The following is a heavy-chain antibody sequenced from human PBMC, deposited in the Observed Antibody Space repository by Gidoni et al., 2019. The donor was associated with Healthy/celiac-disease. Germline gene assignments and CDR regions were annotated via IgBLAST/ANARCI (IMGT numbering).Heavy chain of an antibody. CDR2: ISRGGDVT. V-gene: IGHV3-23*01. CDR1: GFTFKNYA. Sequence: EDQLLESGGGLVQPGGSLRLSCAASGFTFKNYAMSWVRQAPGKGLEWVSAISRGGDVTYYADSLKGRFTISRDNSKDTLSLQMNSLRADDTAVYYCAKFLSPYIPIFGVVSLHSWGQGTLVNVSS. D-gene: IGHD3-3*01. J-gene: IGHJ4*02. CDR3: AKFLSPYIPIFGVVSLHS.